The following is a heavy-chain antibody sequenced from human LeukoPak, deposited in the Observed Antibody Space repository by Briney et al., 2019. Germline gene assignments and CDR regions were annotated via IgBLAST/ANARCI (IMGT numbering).Heavy chain of an antibody. V-gene: IGHV3-23*01. D-gene: IGHD3-22*01. CDR1: GFTFSSYA. CDR3: AKVDDSSGHYLGYFDY. Sequence: GGSLRLSCAASGFTFSSYAMSWVRQAPGKGLEWVSAISGSGGSTYYADSVKGRFTISRDNSKNTLYLQMNSLRAEDTAVYYCAKVDDSSGHYLGYFDYWGQGTLVTVSS. J-gene: IGHJ4*02. CDR2: ISGSGGST.